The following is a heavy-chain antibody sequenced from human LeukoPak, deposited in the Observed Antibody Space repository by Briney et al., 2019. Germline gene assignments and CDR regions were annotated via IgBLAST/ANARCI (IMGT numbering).Heavy chain of an antibody. CDR1: GFTFSSYA. V-gene: IGHV3-23*01. D-gene: IGHD2-2*01. CDR2: ISLGGGGT. Sequence: GESLRLSCAASGFTFSSYAMAWVRQAPGKGLEWVSSISLGGGGTYYADSVKGRFTVSRDNSKNILYLQMNSLRAGDTAVYYCAKDVSVDFASNSRFDYWGQGTLVTVSS. CDR3: AKDVSVDFASNSRFDY. J-gene: IGHJ4*02.